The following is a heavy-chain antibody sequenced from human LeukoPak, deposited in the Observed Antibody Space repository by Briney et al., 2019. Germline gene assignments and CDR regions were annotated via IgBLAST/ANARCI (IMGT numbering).Heavy chain of an antibody. Sequence: GGSLRLSCAASGFTFSRYGMHWVRQAPGKGLEWVSFVRYDGTNKFNADSVRGRFTISRDNSKNTLYLHMNSLRREDTAVYYCAKVGSSSWFDYWGQGTLVTVSS. CDR2: VRYDGTNK. J-gene: IGHJ4*02. CDR1: GFTFSRYG. V-gene: IGHV3-30*02. D-gene: IGHD6-13*01. CDR3: AKVGSSSWFDY.